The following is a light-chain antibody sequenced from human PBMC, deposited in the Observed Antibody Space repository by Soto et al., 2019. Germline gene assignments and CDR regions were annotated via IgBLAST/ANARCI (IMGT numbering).Light chain of an antibody. CDR1: QSIRSW. J-gene: IGKJ1*01. Sequence: DIQMTQSPSTLSASVGDRVTITCRASQSIRSWLAWYQLKSGRAPKLLISQASTLENGVPSRFSGSGSGTEFSLTISSLQPDDFATYYCQQYNFFSRTFGQGTKVESK. V-gene: IGKV1-5*03. CDR2: QAS. CDR3: QQYNFFSRT.